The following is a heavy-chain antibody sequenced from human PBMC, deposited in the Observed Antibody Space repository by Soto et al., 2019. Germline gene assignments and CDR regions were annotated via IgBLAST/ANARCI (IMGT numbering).Heavy chain of an antibody. Sequence: QVQLVQSGAEVKKPGSSVKVSCKASGGTFSSYAISWVRQAPGQGLEWMGGIIPIFGTANYTPNFQGRVTITADESTSTAYMELTSLRSEDTAIYYCAYNNWRYYYYAVDVWGQGTTVTVPS. D-gene: IGHD1-20*01. CDR1: GGTFSSYA. CDR2: IIPIFGTA. V-gene: IGHV1-69*12. J-gene: IGHJ6*02. CDR3: AYNNWRYYYYAVDV.